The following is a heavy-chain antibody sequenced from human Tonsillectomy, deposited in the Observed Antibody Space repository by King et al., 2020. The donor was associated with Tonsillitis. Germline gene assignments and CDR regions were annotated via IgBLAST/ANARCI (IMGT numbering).Heavy chain of an antibody. D-gene: IGHD3-10*01. J-gene: IGHJ4*02. Sequence: VQLQQGGAGLLKPSETLSLTCALYGGSLSGYFWSWIRQPPGKGLEWIGEVNHSGGANYNSSLKSRVTISVDTSKNQGSMKLSSVTAADTAVYYCARVGGSGSYLYSDYWGQGTLVTVSS. CDR2: VNHSGGA. V-gene: IGHV4-34*01. CDR1: GGSLSGYF. CDR3: ARVGGSGSYLYSDY.